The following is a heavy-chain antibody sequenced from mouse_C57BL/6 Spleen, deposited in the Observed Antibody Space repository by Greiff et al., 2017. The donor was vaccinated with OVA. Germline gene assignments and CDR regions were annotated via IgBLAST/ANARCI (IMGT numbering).Heavy chain of an antibody. CDR1: GYSITSGYY. Sequence: EVQRVESGPGLVKPSQSLSLTCSVTGYSITSGYYWNWIRQFPGNKLEWMGYISYDGSNNYNPSLKNRISITRDTSKNQFFLKLNSVTTEDTATYYCANYGSLYYFDYWGQGTTLTVSS. CDR3: ANYGSLYYFDY. V-gene: IGHV3-6*01. J-gene: IGHJ2*01. D-gene: IGHD1-1*01. CDR2: ISYDGSN.